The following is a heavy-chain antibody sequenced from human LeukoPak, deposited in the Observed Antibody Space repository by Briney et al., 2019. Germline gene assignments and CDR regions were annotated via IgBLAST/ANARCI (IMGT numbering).Heavy chain of an antibody. D-gene: IGHD3-10*01. CDR2: ISSSSSYI. Sequence: GGSLRLSCAASGFTFSSYSMNWVRQAPGKGLEWVSSISSSSSYIYYADSVKGRFTISRDNAKNSLYLQMGSLRPEDMAVYYCARDNYGSGDYWGQGTLVTVSS. CDR1: GFTFSSYS. J-gene: IGHJ4*02. V-gene: IGHV3-21*01. CDR3: ARDNYGSGDY.